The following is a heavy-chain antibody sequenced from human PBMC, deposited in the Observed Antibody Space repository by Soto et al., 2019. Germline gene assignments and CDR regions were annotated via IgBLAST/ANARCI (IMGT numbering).Heavy chain of an antibody. V-gene: IGHV3-30-3*01. CDR2: ISYDGSNK. Sequence: QVQLVESGGGVVQPGRSLRLSCAASGFTFSSYAMHWVRQAPGKGLEWVAVISYDGSNKYYADSVKGRFTISRDNSKNTLYLQMNSLRAEDTAVYYCARGTDWNERWETPRGDWFDPWGQGTLVTVSS. CDR1: GFTFSSYA. D-gene: IGHD1-1*01. J-gene: IGHJ5*02. CDR3: ARGTDWNERWETPRGDWFDP.